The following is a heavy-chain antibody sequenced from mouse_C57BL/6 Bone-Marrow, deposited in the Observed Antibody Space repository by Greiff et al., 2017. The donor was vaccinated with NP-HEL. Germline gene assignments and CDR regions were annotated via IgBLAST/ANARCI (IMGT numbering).Heavy chain of an antibody. V-gene: IGHV4-1*01. J-gene: IGHJ1*03. Sequence: EVQLLESGGGLVQPGGSLKLSCAASGIDFSRYWMSWVRRAPGQGLEWIGEINPDSSTINYAPSLKDKFIISRDNAKNTLYLQMSKVRSEDTALYYCARPSLIYYYGSSYDWYFDVWGTGTTVTVSS. D-gene: IGHD1-1*01. CDR2: INPDSSTI. CDR1: GIDFSRYW. CDR3: ARPSLIYYYGSSYDWYFDV.